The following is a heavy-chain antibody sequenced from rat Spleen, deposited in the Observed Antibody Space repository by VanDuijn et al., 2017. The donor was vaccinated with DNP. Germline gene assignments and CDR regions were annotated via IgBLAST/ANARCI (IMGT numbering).Heavy chain of an antibody. J-gene: IGHJ4*01. Sequence: EVQLVESGGGLVQPGGSLKLSCAASGFTFSDYYMAWVRQAPGKGLEWVASISTGGGNTYYRDSVKGRFTISRENAKTTLYLQMNSLRSEDTATYYCVSFNWPVPWGQGTSVTVSS. D-gene: IGHD3-6*01. CDR3: VSFNWPVP. CDR1: GFTFSDYY. CDR2: ISTGGGNT. V-gene: IGHV5-25*01.